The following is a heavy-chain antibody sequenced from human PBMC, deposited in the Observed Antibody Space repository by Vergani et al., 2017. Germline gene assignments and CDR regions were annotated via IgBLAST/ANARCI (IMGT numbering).Heavy chain of an antibody. J-gene: IGHJ5*02. D-gene: IGHD2-21*02. CDR3: ARGPPGVTHVSWFDP. CDR1: GFTFDDYA. Sequence: EVQLVESGGGLVQPGRSLRLSCAASGFTFDDYAMHWVRQAPGKGLEWVSGISWNSGSIGYADSVKGRFTISRDNAKNSLYLQMNSLRAEDTALYYCARGPPGVTHVSWFDPWGQGTLVTVSS. V-gene: IGHV3-9*01. CDR2: ISWNSGSI.